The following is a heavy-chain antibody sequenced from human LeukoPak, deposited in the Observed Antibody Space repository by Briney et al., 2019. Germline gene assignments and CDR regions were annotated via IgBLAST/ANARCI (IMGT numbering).Heavy chain of an antibody. Sequence: SETLSLTCAVYGGSFSGYYWSWICQPPGKGLEWIGEINHSGSTNYNPSLKSRVTISVDTSKNQFSLKLSSVTAADTAVYYCASIVVVPAASLYYFDYWGQGTLVTVSS. CDR3: ASIVVVPAASLYYFDY. CDR1: GGSFSGYY. D-gene: IGHD2-2*01. V-gene: IGHV4-34*01. J-gene: IGHJ4*02. CDR2: INHSGST.